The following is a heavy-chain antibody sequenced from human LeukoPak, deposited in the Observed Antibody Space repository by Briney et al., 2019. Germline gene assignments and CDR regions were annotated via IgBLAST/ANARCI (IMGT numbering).Heavy chain of an antibody. V-gene: IGHV4-34*01. J-gene: IGHJ6*04. D-gene: IGHD2-2*01. CDR2: INHSGST. CDR3: ARGVEDVVVPDAIFAYYYYGMDV. CDR1: GGSFSGYY. Sequence: SETLSLTCAVYGGSFSGYYWSWIRQPPGKGLEWIGEINHSGSTNYNPSLKSRVTISVDTSKNQFSLKLSSVTAADTAVYYCARGVEDVVVPDAIFAYYYYGMDVWGKGTTVTVSS.